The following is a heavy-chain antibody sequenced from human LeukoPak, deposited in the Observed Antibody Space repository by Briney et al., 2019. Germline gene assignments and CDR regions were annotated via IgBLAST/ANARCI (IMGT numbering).Heavy chain of an antibody. CDR1: GFSFSSYT. J-gene: IGHJ3*02. Sequence: GSLRLSCSASGFSFSSYTMTWVRQAPGKGLEWIGSIYYSGSTYYSPSLKSRVTISVDTSKNQFSLKLSSVTAADTAVYYCARRPLRYAFDIWGRGTMVTVSS. V-gene: IGHV4-39*01. CDR2: IYYSGST. CDR3: ARRPLRYAFDI.